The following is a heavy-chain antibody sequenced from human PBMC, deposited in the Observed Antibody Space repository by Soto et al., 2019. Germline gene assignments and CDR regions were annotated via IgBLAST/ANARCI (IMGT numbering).Heavy chain of an antibody. D-gene: IGHD1-26*01. Sequence: GTSVKLSCEACGDRFTNYDINWVRQAPEKGLEWMGGFDPSDGERNYAQKFQGRVTMTEDTSTDTAYMELSSLRSEDTAVYYCATITLHSSGNDYWGQGTLVTVSS. V-gene: IGHV1-24*01. CDR1: GDRFTNYD. J-gene: IGHJ4*02. CDR2: FDPSDGER. CDR3: ATITLHSSGNDY.